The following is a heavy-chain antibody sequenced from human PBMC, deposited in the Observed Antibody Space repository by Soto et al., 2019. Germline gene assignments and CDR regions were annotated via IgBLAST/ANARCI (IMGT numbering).Heavy chain of an antibody. Sequence: SETLSLTCTVSGGSISSGGYYWSWIRQHPGKGLEWIGYIYYSGSTYYNPSLKSRVTISVDTSKNQFSLKLSSVTAADTAVYYCARAPDASFDYWGQGTLVTVSS. V-gene: IGHV4-31*03. CDR2: IYYSGST. CDR1: GGSISSGGYY. J-gene: IGHJ4*02. CDR3: ARAPDASFDY.